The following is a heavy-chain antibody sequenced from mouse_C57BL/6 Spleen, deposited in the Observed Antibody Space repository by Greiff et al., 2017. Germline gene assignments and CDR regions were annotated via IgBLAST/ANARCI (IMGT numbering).Heavy chain of an antibody. CDR3: AREPSMARVAY. Sequence: QVQLQQSGPELVKPGASVKISCKASGYAFSSSWMNWVKQRPGQGLEWIGRIYPGDGDTNDNGKFKGKATLTADKSSSTAYMQLSSLTSEDSAVYFCAREPSMARVAYWGKGTLVTVSA. D-gene: IGHD1-1*02. J-gene: IGHJ3*01. CDR1: GYAFSSSW. CDR2: IYPGDGDT. V-gene: IGHV1-82*01.